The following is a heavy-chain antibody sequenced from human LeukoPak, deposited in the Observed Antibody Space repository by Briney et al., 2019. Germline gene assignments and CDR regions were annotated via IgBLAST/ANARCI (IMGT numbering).Heavy chain of an antibody. CDR2: IYPGDSDT. V-gene: IGHV5-51*01. CDR3: ARLDGQYSYGYYYMDV. CDR1: GYSFTSYW. D-gene: IGHD5-18*01. J-gene: IGHJ6*03. Sequence: GESLKISCKGSGYSFTSYWIAWVRQMPGKGLECMGIIYPGDSDTRYSPSFPGQVTISADKSISTAYLQWSSLKASDTAMYYCARLDGQYSYGYYYMDVWGKGTTVAVSS.